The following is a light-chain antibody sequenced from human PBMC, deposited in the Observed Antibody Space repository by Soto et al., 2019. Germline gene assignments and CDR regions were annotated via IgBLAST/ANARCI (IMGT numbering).Light chain of an antibody. CDR3: SSYTTTIVI. Sequence: QSALTQPASVSGSPGQSITISCTGTSSDFGGYEFVSWYQQRPGKAPKLVIYDVTYRPSGVSDRFSGSKSGNTASLTISGLQAEDEADYYCSSYTTTIVIFGGGTKLTVL. J-gene: IGLJ2*01. V-gene: IGLV2-14*01. CDR1: SSDFGGYEF. CDR2: DVT.